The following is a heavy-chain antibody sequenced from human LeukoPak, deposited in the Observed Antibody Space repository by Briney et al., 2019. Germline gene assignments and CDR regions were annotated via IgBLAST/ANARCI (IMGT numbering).Heavy chain of an antibody. CDR3: AGDSRDYSTDY. V-gene: IGHV3-74*01. Sequence: GGSLRLSCAASGFTFSSYWMHWVRQAPGKGLVWVSRINSDGSSTSYADSVKGRFTISRDNAKNTPYLQMNSLRAEDTAVYYCAGDSRDYSTDYWGQGTLVTVSS. J-gene: IGHJ4*02. D-gene: IGHD4-11*01. CDR2: INSDGSST. CDR1: GFTFSSYW.